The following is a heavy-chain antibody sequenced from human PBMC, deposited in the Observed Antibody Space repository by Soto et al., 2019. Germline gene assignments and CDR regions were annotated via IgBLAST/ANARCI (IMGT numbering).Heavy chain of an antibody. CDR2: INPSGGST. V-gene: IGHV1-46*01. CDR1: GYTFTSYY. CDR3: AREGILTGYQPRDYYYGMDV. Sequence: GASVNVSCKSSGYTFTSYYIHWGRQAPGQGLEWMGIINPSGGSTSYAQKFQGRVTMTRDTSTSTVYMELSSLRSEDTAVYYCAREGILTGYQPRDYYYGMDVWGQGTTVTVSS. J-gene: IGHJ6*02. D-gene: IGHD3-9*01.